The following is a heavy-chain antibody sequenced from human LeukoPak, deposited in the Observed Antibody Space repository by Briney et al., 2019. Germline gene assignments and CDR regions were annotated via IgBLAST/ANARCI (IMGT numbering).Heavy chain of an antibody. CDR1: GFTFSSYW. J-gene: IGHJ4*02. Sequence: GGSLRLSCAASGFTFSSYWMHWVRQAPGKGLEWVAVISYDGSNKYYADSVKGRSTISRDNSKNTLYLQMNSLRAEDTAVYYCARGEDTAMVKYYFDYWGQGTLVTVSS. V-gene: IGHV3-30-3*01. CDR3: ARGEDTAMVKYYFDY. D-gene: IGHD5-18*01. CDR2: ISYDGSNK.